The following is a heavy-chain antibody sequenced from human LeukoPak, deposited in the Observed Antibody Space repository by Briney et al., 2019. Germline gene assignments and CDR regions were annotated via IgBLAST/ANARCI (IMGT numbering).Heavy chain of an antibody. CDR1: GGTFSSYA. CDR2: IIPIFGTA. J-gene: IGHJ4*02. CDR3: ARGGDNGSGSYYYFDY. D-gene: IGHD3-10*01. V-gene: IGHV1-69*15. Sequence: SVKVSCKASGGTFSSYAISWVRQAPGQGLEWMGRIIPIFGTANYAQKFQGRVTITADESTSTAYMELSSLRSEDTAVYYCARGGDNGSGSYYYFDYWGQGTLVTVSS.